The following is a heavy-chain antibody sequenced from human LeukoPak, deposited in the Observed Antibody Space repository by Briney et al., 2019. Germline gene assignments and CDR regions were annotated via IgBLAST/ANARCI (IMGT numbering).Heavy chain of an antibody. Sequence: SVKVSCKASGGTFSSYAISWVRQAPGQGLEWMGGIIPIFGTANYAQKFQGRVTITADESTSTAYMELSSLRSEDTAVYYCARDTTDYGSGSFDALDIWGQGTMVTVSS. CDR1: GGTFSSYA. CDR2: IIPIFGTA. D-gene: IGHD3-10*01. CDR3: ARDTTDYGSGSFDALDI. J-gene: IGHJ3*02. V-gene: IGHV1-69*01.